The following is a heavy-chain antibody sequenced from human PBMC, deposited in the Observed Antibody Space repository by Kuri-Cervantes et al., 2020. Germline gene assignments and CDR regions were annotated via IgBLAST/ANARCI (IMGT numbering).Heavy chain of an antibody. J-gene: IGHJ4*02. CDR3: ARDRKGYCSGGSCYLYYFDY. CDR1: GYTLTELS. Sequence: ASVKVSCKVSGYTLTELSMHWVRQAPGQGLEWMGWINPNSGGTNYAQKFQGRVTMTRDASISTAYMELSRLRSDDTAVYYCARDRKGYCSGGSCYLYYFDYWGQGTLVTVSS. CDR2: INPNSGGT. V-gene: IGHV1-2*02. D-gene: IGHD2-15*01.